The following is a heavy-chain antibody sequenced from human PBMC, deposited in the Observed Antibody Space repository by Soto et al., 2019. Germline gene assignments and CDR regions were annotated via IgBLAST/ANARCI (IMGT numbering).Heavy chain of an antibody. Sequence: QVQLVQSGAEVKKPGASVKVCCKASGYTFTSYGISWVQQAPGQGLEWMGWISAYNGNTNYAQKLQGRVTMTTDTSTSTAYMELRSLRSDDTAVYYCARLREYSSSWYRYYYYGMDVWGQGTTVTVSS. D-gene: IGHD6-13*01. CDR1: GYTFTSYG. J-gene: IGHJ6*02. CDR2: ISAYNGNT. CDR3: ARLREYSSSWYRYYYYGMDV. V-gene: IGHV1-18*04.